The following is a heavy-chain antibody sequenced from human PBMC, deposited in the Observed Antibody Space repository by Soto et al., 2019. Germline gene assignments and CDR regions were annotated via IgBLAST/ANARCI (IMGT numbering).Heavy chain of an antibody. CDR2: ISAYNGNT. Sequence: ASVKVSCKASGYTFTSYGICWVRQAPGQGLEWMGWISAYNGNTNYAQKLQGRVTMTTDTSTSTAYMELRSLRSDDTAVYYCASPLGFYGGDAFDIWGQGTMVTVSS. CDR3: ASPLGFYGGDAFDI. J-gene: IGHJ3*02. CDR1: GYTFTSYG. V-gene: IGHV1-18*01. D-gene: IGHD4-17*01.